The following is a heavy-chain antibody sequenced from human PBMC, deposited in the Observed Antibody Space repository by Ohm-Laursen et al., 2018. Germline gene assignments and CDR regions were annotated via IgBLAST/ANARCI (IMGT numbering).Heavy chain of an antibody. V-gene: IGHV3-11*01. D-gene: IGHD3-10*01. Sequence: SLRLSCSASGFTFSDYYMSWVRQAPGKGLEWVSYTSSSGSTIYYADSVKGRFTISRDNAKNSLYLQMNSLRAEDTAVYYCARDFTYYYGSGSYGYWGQGTLVTVSS. CDR1: GFTFSDYY. CDR2: TSSSGSTI. CDR3: ARDFTYYYGSGSYGY. J-gene: IGHJ4*02.